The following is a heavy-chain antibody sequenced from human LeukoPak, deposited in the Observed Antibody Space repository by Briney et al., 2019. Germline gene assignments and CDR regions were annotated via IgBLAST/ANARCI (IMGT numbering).Heavy chain of an antibody. J-gene: IGHJ5*02. V-gene: IGHV1-69*04. D-gene: IGHD3-10*01. CDR1: GYTFTSYG. CDR3: ASEGDYGSGSNWFDP. CDR2: IIPILGIA. Sequence: GASVKVSCKASGYTFTSYGISWVRQAPGQGLEWMGRIIPILGIANYAQKFQGRVTITADKSTSTAYMELSSLRSEDTAVYYCASEGDYGSGSNWFDPWGQGTLVTVSS.